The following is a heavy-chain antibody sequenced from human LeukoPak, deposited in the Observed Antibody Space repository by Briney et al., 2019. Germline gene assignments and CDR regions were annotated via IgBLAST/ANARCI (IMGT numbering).Heavy chain of an antibody. CDR2: INPVNGAT. Sequence: ASVKVSCKASGYTFTNYYMHWVRQAPGQGLEWMGIINPVNGATSYAQEFQGRVTMTRDTSTSTVYMELSSLRSEDTAVYYCARDPLSVEMATIYDDWGQGTLVTVSS. V-gene: IGHV1-46*01. D-gene: IGHD5-24*01. CDR3: ARDPLSVEMATIYDD. CDR1: GYTFTNYY. J-gene: IGHJ4*02.